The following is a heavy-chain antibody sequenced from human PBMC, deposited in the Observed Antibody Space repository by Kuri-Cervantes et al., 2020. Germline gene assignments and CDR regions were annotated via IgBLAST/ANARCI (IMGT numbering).Heavy chain of an antibody. CDR3: AKCIYSHTYHDAFDI. CDR1: GFTFSNFG. Sequence: GGSLRLSCAASGFTFSNFGMHWVRQAPGKGLEWVAVMSNDGRNKYYADSVKGRFTISRDNSKNTVYLQMNSLRAEDTAVYYCAKCIYSHTYHDAFDIWGQGTLVTVSS. J-gene: IGHJ3*02. V-gene: IGHV3-30*18. CDR2: MSNDGRNK. D-gene: IGHD2-21*01.